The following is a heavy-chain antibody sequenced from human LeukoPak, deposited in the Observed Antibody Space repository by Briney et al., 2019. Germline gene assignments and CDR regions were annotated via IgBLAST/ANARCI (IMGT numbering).Heavy chain of an antibody. D-gene: IGHD3-16*02. CDR2: IDSDGIST. Sequence: GGSPRLSCAASGFTFNNYWMHWVRQAPGKGLVWVSRIDSDGISTSYADSVKGRFTVSRDNAKNTVSLQMNSLRAEDTAVYYCVRDRIGFDPWGQGTLVTVSS. CDR1: GFTFNNYW. CDR3: VRDRIGFDP. V-gene: IGHV3-74*01. J-gene: IGHJ5*02.